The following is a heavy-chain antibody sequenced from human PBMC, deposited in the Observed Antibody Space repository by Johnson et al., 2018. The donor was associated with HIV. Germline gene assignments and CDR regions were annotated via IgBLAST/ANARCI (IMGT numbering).Heavy chain of an antibody. CDR2: INSDGSST. CDR1: GFTFSSYA. J-gene: IGHJ3*02. Sequence: VQLVESGGGVVQPGRSLRLSCAASGFTFSSYAMHWVRQAPGKGLVWVSRINSDGSSTSYAYSVKGRFTISRDNAKNSLYLQMNSLRAEDTALYYCARDVREYSSSFDAFDIWGQGTMVTVSS. CDR3: ARDVREYSSSFDAFDI. D-gene: IGHD6-6*01. V-gene: IGHV3-74*01.